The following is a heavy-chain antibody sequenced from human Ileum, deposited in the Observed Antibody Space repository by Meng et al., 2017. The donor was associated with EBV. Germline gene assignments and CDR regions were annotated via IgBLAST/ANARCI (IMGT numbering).Heavy chain of an antibody. CDR2: IYYSGST. CDR1: GGSISSYY. Sequence: QVQLQAWGPGLVNPSETLSLTCTVSGGSISSYYWSWIRQPQGKGLEWIGYIYYSGSTNYNPSLKSRVTISLDKSKNQLSLKLNSVTAADTAVYYCASSDYYRSDYWGQGTLVTVSS. CDR3: ASSDYYRSDY. D-gene: IGHD3-22*01. J-gene: IGHJ4*02. V-gene: IGHV4-59*12.